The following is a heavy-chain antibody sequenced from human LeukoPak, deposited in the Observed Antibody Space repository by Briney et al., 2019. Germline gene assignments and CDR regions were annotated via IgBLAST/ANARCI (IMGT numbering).Heavy chain of an antibody. CDR1: GFSVNNNY. D-gene: IGHD3-10*01. V-gene: IGHV3-53*01. CDR3: AGGSYYGSGSRPGYIEY. Sequence: GGSLRLSCAASGFSVNNNYMNWVRQGTGKGLEWASLMDNFGYKHYADSVEGRVTISRDSSRNTVYLQLNSLRAEDTAVYYCAGGSYYGSGSRPGYIEYWGQGTLVTVSS. J-gene: IGHJ4*02. CDR2: MDNFGYK.